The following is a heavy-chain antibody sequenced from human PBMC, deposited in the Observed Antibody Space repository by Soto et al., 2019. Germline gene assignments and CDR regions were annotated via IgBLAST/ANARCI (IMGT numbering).Heavy chain of an antibody. CDR3: ARGTGRIYSAFDI. CDR2: IHHSGST. J-gene: IGHJ3*02. D-gene: IGHD3-9*01. CDR1: SGSISSYY. V-gene: IGHV4-59*01. Sequence: PSETLSLTCTVSSGSISSYYWSWIRQPPGKGLEWIGYIHHSGSTNYNPSLKSRVAISVDTSKNQFSLKLSSVTTADTAVYYCARGTGRIYSAFDIWGQGTMVTV.